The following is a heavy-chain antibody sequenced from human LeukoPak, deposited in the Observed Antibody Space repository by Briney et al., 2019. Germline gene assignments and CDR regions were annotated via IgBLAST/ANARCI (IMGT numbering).Heavy chain of an antibody. V-gene: IGHV4-4*07. D-gene: IGHD3-22*01. CDR3: AIRADYYYDSSGYDDY. CDR1: GGSISSYY. Sequence: PSETLSLTCTVSGGSISSYYWSWIRQPAGKGLEWIGRIYTSGSTNYNPSLKSRVTMSVDTSKNQFSLKLSSVTAADTAVYYCAIRADYYYDSSGYDDYWGQGTLVTVSS. CDR2: IYTSGST. J-gene: IGHJ4*02.